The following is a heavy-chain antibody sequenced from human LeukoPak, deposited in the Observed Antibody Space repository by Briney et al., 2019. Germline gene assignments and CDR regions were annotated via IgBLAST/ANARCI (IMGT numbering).Heavy chain of an antibody. Sequence: QPGGSLRLSCAASGFTFSSYGVHWVRQAPGQGLEWVAAISYDGSNKFYADSVKGRFTISRDNSQNTVYLQMISLTDEDTAVYYCAKGYSGSSFSDVDYWGQGTLVTVSS. V-gene: IGHV3-30*18. CDR1: GFTFSSYG. CDR2: ISYDGSNK. CDR3: AKGYSGSSFSDVDY. J-gene: IGHJ4*02. D-gene: IGHD1-26*01.